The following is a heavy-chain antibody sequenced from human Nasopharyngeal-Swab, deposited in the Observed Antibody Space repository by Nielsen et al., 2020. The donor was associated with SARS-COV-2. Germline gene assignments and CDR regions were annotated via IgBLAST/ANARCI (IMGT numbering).Heavy chain of an antibody. CDR1: GGSFSGYY. CDR2: INHSGST. Sequence: SETPSLTCAVYGGSFSGYYWSWIRQPPGKGLEWIGEINHSGSTNYNPSLKSRVTISVDTSKNQFSLKLSSVTAADTAVYYCARDPGVGADPNDAFDIWGQGTMVTVSS. CDR3: ARDPGVGADPNDAFDI. D-gene: IGHD1-26*01. J-gene: IGHJ3*02. V-gene: IGHV4-34*01.